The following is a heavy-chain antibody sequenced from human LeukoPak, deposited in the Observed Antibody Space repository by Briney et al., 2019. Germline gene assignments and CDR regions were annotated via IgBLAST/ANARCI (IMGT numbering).Heavy chain of an antibody. CDR1: GYTFTSYG. D-gene: IGHD1-26*01. CDR2: ISAYNGNT. CDR3: ATDIVGATSFDY. J-gene: IGHJ4*02. V-gene: IGHV1-18*01. Sequence: ASVKVSCKASGYTFTSYGISWVRQAPGQGREWMGWISAYNGNTNYAQKLQGRVTMTTDTSTSTAYMELRSLRSDDTAVYYCATDIVGATSFDYWGQGTLVTVSS.